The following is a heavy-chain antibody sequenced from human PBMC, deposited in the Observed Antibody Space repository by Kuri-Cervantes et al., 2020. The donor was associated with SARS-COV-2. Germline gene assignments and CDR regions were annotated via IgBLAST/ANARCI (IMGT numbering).Heavy chain of an antibody. CDR3: AKDGFVGGLGSPGRAYFQH. CDR2: ITGTGRNT. Sequence: GGSLRLSCAASGFTFSNYAMNWVRQAPGKGLEWVSGITGTGRNTYYADSVKGRLTISREKSKSTLYLQMNSLRVEDTAVYYCAKDGFVGGLGSPGRAYFQHWGQGTLVTVSS. V-gene: IGHV3-23*01. J-gene: IGHJ1*01. D-gene: IGHD2-15*01. CDR1: GFTFSNYA.